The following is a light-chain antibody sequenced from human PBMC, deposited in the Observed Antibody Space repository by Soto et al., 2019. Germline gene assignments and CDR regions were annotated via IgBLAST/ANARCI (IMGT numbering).Light chain of an antibody. CDR1: QTITRY. V-gene: IGKV1-39*01. J-gene: IGKJ1*01. CDR2: GAS. CDR3: QQSHCSPRT. Sequence: DIQLTQSPSSLSASVGDRVTIACRASQTITRYLNWYQQKPGKAPKLLIYGASILQTGVPSRFSGSGSGTGFTLTISSLEPEDFATYFCQQSHCSPRTFGQGTRVEI.